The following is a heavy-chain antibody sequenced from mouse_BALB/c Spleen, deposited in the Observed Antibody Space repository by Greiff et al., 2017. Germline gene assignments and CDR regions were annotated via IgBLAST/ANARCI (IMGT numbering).Heavy chain of an antibody. J-gene: IGHJ1*01. D-gene: IGHD2-3*01. CDR3: ARSTDGYPWDFDV. V-gene: IGHV14-1*02. Sequence: VQLKQSGAELVRPGALVKLSCNASGFNIKDYYMHWVKQRPEQGLEWIGWIDPENGTTIYDPKFHGKASITADTSSNTAYLQLSSLTSEDTAVDDCARSTDGYPWDFDVGGAGTTVTVAS. CDR1: GFNIKDYY. CDR2: IDPENGTT.